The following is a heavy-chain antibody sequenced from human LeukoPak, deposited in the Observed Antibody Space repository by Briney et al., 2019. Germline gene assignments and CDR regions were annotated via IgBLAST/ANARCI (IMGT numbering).Heavy chain of an antibody. D-gene: IGHD6-6*01. V-gene: IGHV1-69*13. CDR3: AREEIAARPGGAAD. CDR2: IIPIFGTA. Sequence: VASVKVSCKASGGTFSSYAISWVRQAPGQGLEWMGGIIPIFGTANYAQKFQGRVTITADESTSTAYMELSSLRSEDTAVYYCAREEIAARPGGAADWGQGTLVTVSS. CDR1: GGTFSSYA. J-gene: IGHJ4*02.